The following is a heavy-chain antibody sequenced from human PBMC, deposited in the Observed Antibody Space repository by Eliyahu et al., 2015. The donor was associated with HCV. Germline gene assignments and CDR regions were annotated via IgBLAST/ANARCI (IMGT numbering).Heavy chain of an antibody. Sequence: QVQLVESGGGLVRPGGSLRLSCAASGFTFSXXSMSWIXQAPGKGLEWVSYISSSSNAVYYADSVKGRFTISRDNAENSLYLQMNSLRGEDTAVYYCARDVEASGWFRRFDGERHDSFDIWGQGTMVTVSS. V-gene: IGHV3-11*01. CDR1: GFTFSXXS. J-gene: IGHJ3*02. CDR2: ISSSSNAV. CDR3: ARDVEASGWFRRFDGERHDSFDI. D-gene: IGHD6-13*01.